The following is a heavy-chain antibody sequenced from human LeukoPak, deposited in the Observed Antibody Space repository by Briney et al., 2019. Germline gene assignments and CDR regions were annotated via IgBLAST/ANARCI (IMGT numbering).Heavy chain of an antibody. D-gene: IGHD3-10*01. V-gene: IGHV3-48*03. CDR1: GFTFSSYE. Sequence: PGGSPRLSCAASGFTFSSYEMNWVRQAPGQGLEWVSYISSSGSTIYYADSVKGRFTISRDNAKNSLYLQMNSLRAEDTAVYYCARDSHSTMVRGADVFDYWGQGTLVTVSS. CDR3: ARDSHSTMVRGADVFDY. CDR2: ISSSGSTI. J-gene: IGHJ4*02.